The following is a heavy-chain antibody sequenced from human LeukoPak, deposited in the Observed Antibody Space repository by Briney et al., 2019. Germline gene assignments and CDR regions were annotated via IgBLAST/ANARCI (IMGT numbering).Heavy chain of an antibody. Sequence: SETLSLTCTVSGGSISSYYWSWIRQPAGKGLEWIGRIYTSGSTNYNPSLKSRVTMSVDTSKNQFSLKLSSVTAADTAVYYCARGQVDYYYDYMDVWGKGTTVTISS. D-gene: IGHD2-2*01. CDR3: ARGQVDYYYDYMDV. CDR1: GGSISSYY. V-gene: IGHV4-4*07. J-gene: IGHJ6*03. CDR2: IYTSGST.